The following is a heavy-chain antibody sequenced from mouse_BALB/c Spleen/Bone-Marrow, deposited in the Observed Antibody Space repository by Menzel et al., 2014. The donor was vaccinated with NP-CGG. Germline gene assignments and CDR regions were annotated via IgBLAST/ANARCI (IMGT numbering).Heavy chain of an antibody. J-gene: IGHJ2*01. V-gene: IGHV2-9*02. Sequence: QVQLKQSGPGLVAPSQNLSITCTVSGFSLTNYGVHWIRQPPGKRTEWLGIIWAGGSTNYNSALMSRLSISKDNSKSQVFFKMNSLQTDDTAIYYCATYDYDGRFDYWGQGTTLTVSS. CDR1: GFSLTNYG. D-gene: IGHD2-4*01. CDR3: ATYDYDGRFDY. CDR2: IWAGGST.